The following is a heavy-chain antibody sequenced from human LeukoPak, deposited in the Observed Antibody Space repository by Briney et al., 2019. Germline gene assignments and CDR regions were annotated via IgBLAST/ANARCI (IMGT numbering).Heavy chain of an antibody. CDR1: GFTFSSYA. J-gene: IGHJ4*02. Sequence: PGGSLRLSCAASGFTFSSYAMSWVRQAPGKGLEWVSAISGSGGSTYYADSVKGRFTISRDNSKNTLYLQMNSLRAEDTAVYYCAKVSGYCSGGSCFNYWGQGTLVTVSS. V-gene: IGHV3-23*01. D-gene: IGHD2-15*01. CDR3: AKVSGYCSGGSCFNY. CDR2: ISGSGGST.